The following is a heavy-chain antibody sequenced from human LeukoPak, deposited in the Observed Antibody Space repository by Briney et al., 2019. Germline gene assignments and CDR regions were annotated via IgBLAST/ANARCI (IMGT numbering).Heavy chain of an antibody. CDR1: GGSFSGYY. Sequence: PSETLSLTCAVYGGSFSGYYWSWIRQPPGKGLEWIGEINHSGSTNYNPSLKSRVTISVDTSKNQFSLKLSSVTAADTAVYYCAREVGYKGYFDYWGQGTLVTVSS. V-gene: IGHV4-34*01. CDR3: AREVGYKGYFDY. D-gene: IGHD1-20*01. CDR2: INHSGST. J-gene: IGHJ4*02.